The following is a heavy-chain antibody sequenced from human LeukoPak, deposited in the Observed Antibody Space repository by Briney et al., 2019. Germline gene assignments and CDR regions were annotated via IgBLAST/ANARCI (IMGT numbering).Heavy chain of an antibody. CDR2: IYYSGGT. J-gene: IGHJ3*02. CDR3: ARHMQWELLDAFDI. V-gene: IGHV4-39*01. D-gene: IGHD1-26*01. CDR1: GGSISSSSYY. Sequence: PSETLSLTCTVSGGSISSSSYYRGWIRQPPGKGLEWIGSIYYSGGTYYNPSLKSRVTISVDTSKNQFSLKLSSVTAADTAVYYCARHMQWELLDAFDIWGQGTMVTVSS.